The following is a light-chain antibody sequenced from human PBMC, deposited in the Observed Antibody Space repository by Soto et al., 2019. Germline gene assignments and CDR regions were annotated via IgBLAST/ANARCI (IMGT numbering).Light chain of an antibody. CDR1: SGHSSYA. J-gene: IGLJ1*01. V-gene: IGLV4-69*01. CDR3: QTWGTGIQV. Sequence: QSVLTQSPSASASLGASVKLTCTLSSGHSSYAIAWHQQQPEKGPRYLMKLNSDGSHSKGDGIPDRFSGSSSGAERYLTISSLQSEDEADYYCQTWGTGIQVFGTGTNFTVL. CDR2: LNSDGSH.